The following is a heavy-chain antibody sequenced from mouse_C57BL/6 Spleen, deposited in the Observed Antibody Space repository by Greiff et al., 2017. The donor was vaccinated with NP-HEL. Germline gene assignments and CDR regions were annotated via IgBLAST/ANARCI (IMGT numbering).Heavy chain of an antibody. D-gene: IGHD1-1*01. CDR2: IYPGDVAT. J-gene: IGHJ4*01. CDR3: ARSYYGSSLYAMDY. CDR1: GYAFSSYW. Sequence: QVQLQQSGAELVKPGASVKISCKASGYAFSSYWMNWVKQRPGKGLEWIVQIYPGDVATNYTGKFTGKSTLTADKSSSTAYMQLSSLTSEDSAVYFCARSYYGSSLYAMDYWGQGTSVTVSS. V-gene: IGHV1-80*01.